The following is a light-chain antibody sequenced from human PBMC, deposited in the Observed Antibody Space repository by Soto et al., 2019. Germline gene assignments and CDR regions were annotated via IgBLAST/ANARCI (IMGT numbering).Light chain of an antibody. CDR3: LQDYVYPWT. CDR1: QGIGSD. J-gene: IGKJ1*01. Sequence: AIQVTQSPSSLSASVGDRGTISCRASQGIGSDLGWYQQKPGKAPELLIYEASTLQTGVASRFSGSGSGTDFTLTISSLQPEDFPTYYCLQDYVYPWTFGHGTKVEVK. CDR2: EAS. V-gene: IGKV1-6*01.